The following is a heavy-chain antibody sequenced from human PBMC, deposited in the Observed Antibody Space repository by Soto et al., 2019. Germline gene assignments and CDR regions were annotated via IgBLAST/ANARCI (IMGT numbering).Heavy chain of an antibody. CDR3: AKGLINGRWYAED. CDR1: GFTFSSCV. V-gene: IGHV3-23*01. CDR2: ITDSGTGT. D-gene: IGHD6-13*01. Sequence: EVHLLESGGGLVHPGESLRLSCGASGFTFSSCVMTWVRQAPGKGLEWVSCITDSGTGTYYADSVKGRFTISRDNSKNPTYLQMNNLRVEDTGVYYCAKGLINGRWYAEDWGQGTLVTVSS. J-gene: IGHJ4*02.